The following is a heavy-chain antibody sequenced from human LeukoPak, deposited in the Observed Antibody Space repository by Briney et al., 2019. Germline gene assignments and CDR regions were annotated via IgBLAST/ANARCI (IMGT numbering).Heavy chain of an antibody. D-gene: IGHD3-10*02. J-gene: IGHJ6*04. CDR3: AELGITMIGGV. CDR2: ISTGVSTI. CDR1: GFTFSSYE. Sequence: GGSLRLSCAASGFTFSSYEMSWVRQAPGKGLEWVSYISTGVSTIYYPDSVRGRFTISRDNAKNSLFLQMNSLRAEDTAVYYCAELGITMIGGVWGKGTTVTISS. V-gene: IGHV3-48*03.